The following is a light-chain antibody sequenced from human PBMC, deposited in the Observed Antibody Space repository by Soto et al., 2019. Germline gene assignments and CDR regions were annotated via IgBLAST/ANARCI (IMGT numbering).Light chain of an antibody. CDR3: ASYTKSITYV. Sequence: QSVLTQPASVSGSPVQSIPISCTGTNSDVGGYNYVSWYQQHPGKAPKLLIYDVSSRPSGLSNRFSGSKSGNTASLIISGLQAEDEADYYCASYTKSITYVFGSGTKVTVL. CDR2: DVS. J-gene: IGLJ1*01. V-gene: IGLV2-14*03. CDR1: NSDVGGYNY.